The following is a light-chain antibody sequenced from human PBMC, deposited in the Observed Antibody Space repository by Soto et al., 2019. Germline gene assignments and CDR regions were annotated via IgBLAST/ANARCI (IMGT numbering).Light chain of an antibody. CDR3: CSYAGGNTLV. CDR1: SSDVGASNY. CDR2: DVI. J-gene: IGLJ2*01. V-gene: IGLV2-8*01. Sequence: QYALTQPPSASGSPGQSVTISCTGTSSDVGASNYVSWYQQHPGKAPKLMIYDVIKRPSGVPDRFSGSKSANTASLTVSGLQTEDEADYYCCSYAGGNTLVFGGGTKLTVL.